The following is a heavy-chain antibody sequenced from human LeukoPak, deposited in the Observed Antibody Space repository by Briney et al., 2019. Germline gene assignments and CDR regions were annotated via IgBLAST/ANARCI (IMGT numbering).Heavy chain of an antibody. CDR2: IYTSGST. Sequence: SQTLSLTCTVSGGSISSGGYYWSWIRQPAGKGLEWIGRIYTSGSTNYNPSLKSRVTMSVDTSKNQFSLKLSSVTAADTAVYYCARGDDFWSGYFPFDYWGQGTLVTVSP. D-gene: IGHD3-3*01. CDR3: ARGDDFWSGYFPFDY. J-gene: IGHJ4*02. CDR1: GGSISSGGYY. V-gene: IGHV4-61*02.